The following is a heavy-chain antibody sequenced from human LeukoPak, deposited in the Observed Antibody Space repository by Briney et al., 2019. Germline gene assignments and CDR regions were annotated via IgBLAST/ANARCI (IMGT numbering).Heavy chain of an antibody. D-gene: IGHD3-10*01. J-gene: IGHJ6*02. CDR2: TYYRSKWYN. CDR3: ARRGSRAYSYAMDV. CDR1: GDNVSSNSTT. Sequence: SQTLSLTCAISGDNVSSNSTTRNWIRQSPSRGLEWLGRTYYRSKWYNDYAVSVKSRITINPDTSKNQFSLQLNSVTPEDTAVYYCARRGSRAYSYAMDVWGQGTTVTVSS. V-gene: IGHV6-1*01.